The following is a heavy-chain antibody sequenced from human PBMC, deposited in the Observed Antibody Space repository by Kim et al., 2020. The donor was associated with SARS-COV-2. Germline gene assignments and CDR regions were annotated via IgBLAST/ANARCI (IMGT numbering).Heavy chain of an antibody. Sequence: RSYTNYADSVKGRVTISRDNAKNSLYLQMNSLRAEDTAVYYCARDEEGDVWGQGTTVTVSS. CDR3: ARDEEGDV. CDR2: RSYT. J-gene: IGHJ6*02. V-gene: IGHV3-11*05.